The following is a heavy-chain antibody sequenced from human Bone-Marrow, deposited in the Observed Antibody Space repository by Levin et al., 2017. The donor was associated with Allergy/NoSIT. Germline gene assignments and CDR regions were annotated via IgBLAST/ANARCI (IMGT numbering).Heavy chain of an antibody. CDR1: GYTFTSYY. CDR2: INPSGGST. CDR3: ARDIQRWLPGHWYFDL. J-gene: IGHJ2*01. V-gene: IGHV1-46*01. D-gene: IGHD5-24*01. Sequence: GASVKVSCKASGYTFTSYYMHWVRQAPGQGLEWMGIINPSGGSTSYAQKFQGRVTMTRDTSTSTVYMELSSLRSEDTAVYYCARDIQRWLPGHWYFDLWGRGTLVTVSS.